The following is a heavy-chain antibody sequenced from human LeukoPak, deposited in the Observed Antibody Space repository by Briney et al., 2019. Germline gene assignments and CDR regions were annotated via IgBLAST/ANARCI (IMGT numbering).Heavy chain of an antibody. Sequence: PAGGSLRLSCAASGFTFSSYGMHWVRQAPGKGLEWVAVISYDGSNKYYADSVKGRFTISRDNSKNTLYLQMNSLRTEDTAVYYCAKCRGSHGDSAFDIWGQGTMVTVSS. CDR1: GFTFSSYG. CDR3: AKCRGSHGDSAFDI. CDR2: ISYDGSNK. D-gene: IGHD1-26*01. J-gene: IGHJ3*02. V-gene: IGHV3-30*18.